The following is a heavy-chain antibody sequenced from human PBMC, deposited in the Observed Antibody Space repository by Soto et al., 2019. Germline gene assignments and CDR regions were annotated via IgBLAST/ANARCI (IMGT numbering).Heavy chain of an antibody. Sequence: QVQLQESGPGLVKPSETLSLTCTVSGGSVSSGSYYWSWIRQPPGKGLEWIGYIYYSGSTNYNPSLKSRVTISVDTSKNQSSLKLSSVTAADTAVYYCARESRITIFGVVTHDAFDIWGQGTMVTVSS. J-gene: IGHJ3*02. V-gene: IGHV4-61*01. D-gene: IGHD3-3*01. CDR3: ARESRITIFGVVTHDAFDI. CDR1: GGSVSSGSYY. CDR2: IYYSGST.